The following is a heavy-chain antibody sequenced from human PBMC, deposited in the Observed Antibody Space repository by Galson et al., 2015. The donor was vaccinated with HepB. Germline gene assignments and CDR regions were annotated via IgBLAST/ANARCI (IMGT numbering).Heavy chain of an antibody. CDR1: GGTFSSYA. CDR2: VIPIFGIA. CDR3: ARDRIAARGADYYGMDV. Sequence: SVKVSCKASGGTFSSYAISWVRQAPGQGLEWMGGVIPIFGIANYAQKFQGRVTITADKSTSTAYMELSSLRSEDTAVYYCARDRIAARGADYYGMDVWGQGTTVTVSS. V-gene: IGHV1-69*10. D-gene: IGHD6-6*01. J-gene: IGHJ6*02.